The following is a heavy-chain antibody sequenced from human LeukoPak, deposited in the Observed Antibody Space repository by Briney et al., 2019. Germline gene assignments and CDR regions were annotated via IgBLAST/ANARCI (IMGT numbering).Heavy chain of an antibody. CDR3: VREGLERRTNFDY. CDR1: GFTFTSHV. J-gene: IGHJ4*02. Sequence: GGSPRLSCSASGFTFTSHVMHWVRQAPGKGLRYLSGISMNVQTTYYAGSVKGRFTISRDSSKNTVYLQMNSLTAEDTAVYYCVREGLERRTNFDYWGQGTLVSVSS. CDR2: ISMNVQTT. D-gene: IGHD1-1*01. V-gene: IGHV3-64D*06.